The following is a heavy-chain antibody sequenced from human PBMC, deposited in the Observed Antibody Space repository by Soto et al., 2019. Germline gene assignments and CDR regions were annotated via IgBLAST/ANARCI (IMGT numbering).Heavy chain of an antibody. V-gene: IGHV3-21*01. Sequence: GGSLRLSCRVSGFAVSSNYMGWVRQAPGKGLEWVSSITSASDYIFYADSVKGRFTISRDNAKNSLYLQMNSLRAEDTAVYYCARVGTGSSTPLDIWGQGTMVTVSS. D-gene: IGHD3-9*01. J-gene: IGHJ3*02. CDR1: GFAVSSNY. CDR3: ARVGTGSSTPLDI. CDR2: ITSASDYI.